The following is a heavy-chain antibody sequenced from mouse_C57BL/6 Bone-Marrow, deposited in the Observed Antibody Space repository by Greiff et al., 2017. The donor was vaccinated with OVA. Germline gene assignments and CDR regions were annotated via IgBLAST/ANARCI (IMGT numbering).Heavy chain of an antibody. V-gene: IGHV1-55*01. J-gene: IGHJ2*01. CDR3: ARLYYGYFDY. D-gene: IGHD1-1*02. CDR1: GYTFTSYW. CDR2: IYPGSGST. Sequence: QVQLQQPGAELVMPGASVKLSCKASGYTFTSYWMHWVKQRPGQGLEWIGDIYPGSGSTNYNEKFKSKATLTVDTSSSTAYMQLSSLTSEDSAVYYCARLYYGYFDYWGQGTTLTVSS.